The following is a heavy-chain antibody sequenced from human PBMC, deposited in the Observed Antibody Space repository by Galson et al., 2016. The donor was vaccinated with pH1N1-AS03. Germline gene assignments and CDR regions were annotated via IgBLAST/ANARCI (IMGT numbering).Heavy chain of an antibody. J-gene: IGHJ6*02. Sequence: SLRLSCAASGFTFSSNAMTWVRQAPGKGLEWVSTISARGGSTFYADSVTGRFTITRDNFKNTLSLQMNSLRVDDTALYYCVKDMRGVANSDYGMDVWGQGTTVSVSS. CDR2: ISARGGST. CDR3: VKDMRGVANSDYGMDV. D-gene: IGHD3-22*01. CDR1: GFTFSSNA. V-gene: IGHV3-23*01.